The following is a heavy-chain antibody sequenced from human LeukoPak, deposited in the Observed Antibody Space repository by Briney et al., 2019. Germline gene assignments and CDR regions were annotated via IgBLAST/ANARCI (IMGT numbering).Heavy chain of an antibody. CDR3: ARCGEPSYDILTGYSRFDY. J-gene: IGHJ4*02. CDR2: IIPIFGTA. CDR1: GGTFSSYA. V-gene: IGHV1-69*05. Sequence: SVKVSCKASGGTFSSYAISWVRQAPGQGLEWMGGIIPIFGTANYAQKFQGRVTITTDESTSTAYMELSSLRSEDTAVYYCARCGEPSYDILTGYSRFDYWGQGTLVTVSS. D-gene: IGHD3-9*01.